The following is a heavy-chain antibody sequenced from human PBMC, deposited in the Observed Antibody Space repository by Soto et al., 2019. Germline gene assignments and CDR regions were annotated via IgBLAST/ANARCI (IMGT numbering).Heavy chain of an antibody. J-gene: IGHJ3*02. CDR1: GFTFSSYA. Sequence: GESLKISCAASGFTFSSYAMHWVRQAPGKGLEWVAVISYDGSNKYYADSVKGRFNISRDNSKNTLYLQMNSLRAEDTAVYYCARGPNLTGDAFDIWGQGTMVTVSS. D-gene: IGHD7-27*01. CDR3: ARGPNLTGDAFDI. CDR2: ISYDGSNK. V-gene: IGHV3-30*04.